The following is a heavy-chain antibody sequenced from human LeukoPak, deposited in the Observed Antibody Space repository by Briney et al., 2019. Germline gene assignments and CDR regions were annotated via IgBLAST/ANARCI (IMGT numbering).Heavy chain of an antibody. CDR2: MDNTGST. D-gene: IGHD3-10*01. J-gene: IGHJ4*02. CDR1: SGSISSGGDY. V-gene: IGHV4-31*03. CDR3: ARVVASVRRGLFDY. Sequence: PSQTLSLTCSVSSGSISSGGDYWSWIRQNPGRGLEWIGQMDNTGSTDYNPSLESRVTISGDTSKNQFSLKLTSVSAADTAVYYCARVVASVRRGLFDYWGQGTQVTVSS.